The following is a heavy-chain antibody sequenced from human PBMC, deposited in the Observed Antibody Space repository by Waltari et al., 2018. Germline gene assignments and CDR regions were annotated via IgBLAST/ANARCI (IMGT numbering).Heavy chain of an antibody. J-gene: IGHJ6*03. V-gene: IGHV4-34*02. D-gene: IGHD3-3*01. Sequence: QVQLQQWGAGLLKPSETLSLTCDVSGGSLSAYHWTWIRQPPGKGLEWIGEINDSGRTTYNPSLESRVTVSIDTANNQFSLRVRSVTAADTAVYYCARVFGYYYYYMDVWGKGTTVTISS. CDR1: GGSLSAYH. CDR2: INDSGRT. CDR3: ARVFGYYYYYMDV.